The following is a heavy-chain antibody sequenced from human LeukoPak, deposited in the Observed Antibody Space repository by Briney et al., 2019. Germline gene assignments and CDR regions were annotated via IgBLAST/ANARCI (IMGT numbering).Heavy chain of an antibody. Sequence: ASVKVSCKASGGTFSSYAISWVGQAPGQGLEWLGVINVSGGGATYAQKFQGRITMTRDTSTDTAYVELSSLRSEDTAVYFWARDFDALDTWGQGTMVTVSS. CDR3: ARDFDALDT. V-gene: IGHV1-69*05. CDR1: GGTFSSYA. CDR2: INVSGGGA. J-gene: IGHJ3*02.